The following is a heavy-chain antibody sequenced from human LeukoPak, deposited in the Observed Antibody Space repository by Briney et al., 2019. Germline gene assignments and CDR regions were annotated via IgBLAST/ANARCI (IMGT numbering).Heavy chain of an antibody. CDR1: GFTFSSYA. J-gene: IGHJ4*02. D-gene: IGHD4-17*01. V-gene: IGHV3-23*01. CDR2: ITGIGGST. CDR3: AKVRIYGDYILWYFDD. Sequence: GGALRLSCAASGFTFSSYAMSWVRQAPGKGLEWFSSITGIGGSTYYADSVKGRFTISRDNSKSTLFLQMNSLRAEDTAVYYCAKVRIYGDYILWYFDDWGQGTLVTVSA.